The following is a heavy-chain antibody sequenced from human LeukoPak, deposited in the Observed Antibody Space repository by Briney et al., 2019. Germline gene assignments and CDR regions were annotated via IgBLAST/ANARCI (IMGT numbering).Heavy chain of an antibody. J-gene: IGHJ3*02. V-gene: IGHV4-30-4*02. CDR2: IYYSGST. Sequence: SETLSLTCTVSGGSISSGDYYWSWIRQPPGKGLEWIGYIYYSGSTYYNPSLKSRVTISVDTSKNQFSLKLSSVTAADTAVYYCARDQAYYDFWSGSDAFDIWGQGTMVTVSS. CDR3: ARDQAYYDFWSGSDAFDI. CDR1: GGSISSGDYY. D-gene: IGHD3-3*01.